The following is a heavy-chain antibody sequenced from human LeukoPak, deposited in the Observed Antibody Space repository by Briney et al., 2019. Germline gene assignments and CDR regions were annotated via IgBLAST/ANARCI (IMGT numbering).Heavy chain of an antibody. CDR3: TRNTVTVHFDY. Sequence: GRSLRLSCSASGFTFDDYAVSWFRQAPGKGLEWVGLIRSKAFGGTPEYAASVRGRFTISRDDSKSIAYPQMNSLKTEDTAVYYCTRNTVTVHFDYWSQGTLVTVSS. V-gene: IGHV3-49*03. D-gene: IGHD4-17*01. CDR1: GFTFDDYA. J-gene: IGHJ4*02. CDR2: IRSKAFGGTP.